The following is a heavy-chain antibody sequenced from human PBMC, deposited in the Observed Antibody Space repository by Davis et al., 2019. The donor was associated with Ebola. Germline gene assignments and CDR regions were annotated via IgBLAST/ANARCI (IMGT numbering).Heavy chain of an antibody. J-gene: IGHJ4*02. Sequence: GESLKISCAVSGFSFSSYWMTWVRQAPGKGLEWVANIKQDGSNKYYADSVKGRFTISRDNSKNTLYLQMNSLRAEDTAVYYCARDRYSGGTYFYDYWGQGTLVTVSS. CDR2: IKQDGSNK. CDR3: ARDRYSGGTYFYDY. CDR1: GFSFSSYW. V-gene: IGHV3-7*01. D-gene: IGHD2-15*01.